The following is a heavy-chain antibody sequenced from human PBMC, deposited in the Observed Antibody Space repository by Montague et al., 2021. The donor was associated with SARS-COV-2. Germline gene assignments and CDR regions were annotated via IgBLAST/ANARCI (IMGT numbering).Heavy chain of an antibody. D-gene: IGHD2-2*01. J-gene: IGHJ6*02. V-gene: IGHV4-34*01. CDR1: GGSFSGYY. CDR3: ARVRAVPAAMRIFSLGRSYDGMDV. Sequence: SETLSLTCAVYGGSFSGYYWSWIRQPPGKGLEWIGEINHSGSTKYNPSLKSRVTISVDTSKNQFSLKLSSVTAADTAVYYCARVRAVPAAMRIFSLGRSYDGMDVWGQGTTVTGSS. CDR2: INHSGST.